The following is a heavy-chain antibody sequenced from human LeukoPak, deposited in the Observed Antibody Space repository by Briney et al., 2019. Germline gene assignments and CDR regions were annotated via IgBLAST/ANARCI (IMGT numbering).Heavy chain of an antibody. V-gene: IGHV4-59*01. D-gene: IGHD6-6*01. J-gene: IGHJ6*03. CDR2: IYSSGST. CDR3: ARVAARNNYYYYYMDV. CDR1: GGSISSYY. Sequence: PSETLSLTCTVSGGSISSYYWSWIRQPPGKGLEWIGYIYSSGSTSYNPSLKSRVTISVDTSKNQFSLKLSSVTAADTAVYYRARVAARNNYYYYYMDVWGKGTAVTVSS.